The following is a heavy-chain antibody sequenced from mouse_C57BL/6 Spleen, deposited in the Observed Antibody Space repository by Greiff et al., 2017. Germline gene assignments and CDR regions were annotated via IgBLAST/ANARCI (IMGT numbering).Heavy chain of an antibody. J-gene: IGHJ4*01. D-gene: IGHD2-4*01. V-gene: IGHV10-1*01. Sequence: EVKVVESGGGLVQPKGSLKLSCAASGFSFNTYAMNWVRQAPGKGLEWVARIRSKSNNYATYYADSVKDRFTISRDDSESMLYLQMNNLKTEDTAMYYCVRHAVVYYDYENAMDGWGQGTSVTVSS. CDR1: GFSFNTYA. CDR3: VRHAVVYYDYENAMDG. CDR2: IRSKSNNYAT.